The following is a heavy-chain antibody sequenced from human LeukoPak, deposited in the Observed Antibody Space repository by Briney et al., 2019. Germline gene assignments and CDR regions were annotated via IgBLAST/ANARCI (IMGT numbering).Heavy chain of an antibody. D-gene: IGHD3-3*01. J-gene: IGHJ4*02. V-gene: IGHV3-64*01. CDR2: ISSNGGST. CDR3: ARASSWSGLDY. CDR1: GFTFSSYA. Sequence: GRSLRLSCAASGFTFSSYAMHWVRQAPGKGLEYVSGISSNGGSTYYANSVKGRFTIPRDNSKNTLYLQMGSLRAEDMAVYYCARASSWSGLDYWGQGTLVTVSS.